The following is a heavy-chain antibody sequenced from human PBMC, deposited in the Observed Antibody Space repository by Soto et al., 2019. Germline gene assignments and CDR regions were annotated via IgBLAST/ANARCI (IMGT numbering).Heavy chain of an antibody. CDR3: AKDLAHGGRGAFEI. D-gene: IGHD3-10*01. Sequence: QVQLVESGGGVVQPGRSLRLSCAASGFTFSSYGMHWVRQAPGKGLEWVALISYDGSNKYYADSVKGRFTISRDNSKNTLYLQMNSLRTEDTAVYYCAKDLAHGGRGAFEIWRQGTMVTVSS. V-gene: IGHV3-30*18. J-gene: IGHJ3*02. CDR1: GFTFSSYG. CDR2: ISYDGSNK.